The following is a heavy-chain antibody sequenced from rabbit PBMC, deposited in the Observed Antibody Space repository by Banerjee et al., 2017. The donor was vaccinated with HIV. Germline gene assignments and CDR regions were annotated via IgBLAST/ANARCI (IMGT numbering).Heavy chain of an antibody. Sequence: QEQLVESGGGLVLPGGSLKLSCKASGFDFSRYGVSWVRQAPGKGLEWIGYIDPVFGIAYYATWVSGRFSISRENTQNTVYMQLNSLTAAETATYFCVRDQGHMLDLWGQGTLVTVS. CDR2: IDPVFGIA. V-gene: IGHV1S47*01. CDR1: GFDFSRYG. J-gene: IGHJ3*01. D-gene: IGHD1-1*01. CDR3: VRDQGHMLDL.